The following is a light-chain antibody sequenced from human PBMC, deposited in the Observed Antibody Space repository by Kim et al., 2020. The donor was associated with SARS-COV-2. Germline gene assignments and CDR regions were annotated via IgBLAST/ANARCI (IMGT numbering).Light chain of an antibody. CDR3: QAWDSSIYYV. CDR1: NLGDKY. J-gene: IGLJ1*01. V-gene: IGLV3-1*01. CDR2: QDN. Sequence: SYELTQPPSVSVSTGQTASITCSGDNLGDKYACWYQQKPGQSPVLVIYQDNKRPSGIPERFSGSNSGNTATLTISGTQAMDEADYFCQAWDSSIYYVFGT.